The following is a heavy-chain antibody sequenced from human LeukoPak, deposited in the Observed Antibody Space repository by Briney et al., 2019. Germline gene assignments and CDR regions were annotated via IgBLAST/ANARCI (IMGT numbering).Heavy chain of an antibody. CDR2: INWSGGST. V-gene: IGHV3-20*04. CDR3: ARAPITSPFYFDY. Sequence: SGGSLRLSCTASGFAFDGHGMSWVRQVPGKGLEWVSGINWSGGSTGYADPLRGRFTISRDNAKNSLYLQMDSLRAEDTALYCCARAPITSPFYFDYWGQGTLVTVSS. J-gene: IGHJ4*02. CDR1: GFAFDGHG. D-gene: IGHD2-2*01.